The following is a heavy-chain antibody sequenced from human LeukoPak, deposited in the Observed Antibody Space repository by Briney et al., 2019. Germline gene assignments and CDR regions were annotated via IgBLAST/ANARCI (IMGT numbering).Heavy chain of an antibody. Sequence: SETLSLTCAVYGGSFSGYYWSWIRQPPGKGLEWIGEINHSGSTNYNPSLKSRVTISVDTSKNQFSLKLSSVTAADTAVYYCARGAGYGSGSSTTPFGYWGQGTLVTVSS. J-gene: IGHJ4*02. CDR3: ARGAGYGSGSSTTPFGY. CDR1: GGSFSGYY. CDR2: INHSGST. V-gene: IGHV4-34*01. D-gene: IGHD3-10*01.